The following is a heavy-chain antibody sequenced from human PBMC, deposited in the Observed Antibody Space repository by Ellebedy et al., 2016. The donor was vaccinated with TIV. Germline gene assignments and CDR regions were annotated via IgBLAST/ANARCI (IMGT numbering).Heavy chain of an antibody. Sequence: GESLKISXAASGFTVSSNYMTWVRQAPGKGLEWVSVIYSGGLTYYADSVKGRFTIFRDNSKNTLYLQMNSLRAEDTAVYYCARSYDSSGYYYGYWGQGTLVTVSS. CDR2: IYSGGLT. J-gene: IGHJ4*02. V-gene: IGHV3-53*01. CDR1: GFTVSSNY. D-gene: IGHD3-22*01. CDR3: ARSYDSSGYYYGY.